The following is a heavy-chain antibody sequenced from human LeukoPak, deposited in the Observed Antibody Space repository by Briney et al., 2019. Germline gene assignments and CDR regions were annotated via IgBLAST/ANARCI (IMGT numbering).Heavy chain of an antibody. CDR1: GFIFSRYD. Sequence: GGSLRLSCVASGFIFSRYDMHWVRQAPGKGLEWVALIWHDGSKTHYADSEKGRFTISRDDSKSTLYVQMNSLRVEDTAVYYCARDPATVTSHFDYWGQGALVTVSS. J-gene: IGHJ4*02. D-gene: IGHD4-17*01. CDR3: ARDPATVTSHFDY. V-gene: IGHV3-33*01. CDR2: IWHDGSKT.